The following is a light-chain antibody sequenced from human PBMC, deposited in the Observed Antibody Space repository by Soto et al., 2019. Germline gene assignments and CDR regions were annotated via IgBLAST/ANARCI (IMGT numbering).Light chain of an antibody. J-gene: IGKJ1*01. CDR1: QGISTY. Sequence: DIQMTQSRSSLSASVGDRVTITCRASQGISTYLVWYQQKPGTVPKLLIFAASTLHSGVPSRFSGSGSGTDFTLTISSLQPEDVATYYCQNYNGAPWTFGQGTKVEIK. CDR2: AAS. CDR3: QNYNGAPWT. V-gene: IGKV1-27*01.